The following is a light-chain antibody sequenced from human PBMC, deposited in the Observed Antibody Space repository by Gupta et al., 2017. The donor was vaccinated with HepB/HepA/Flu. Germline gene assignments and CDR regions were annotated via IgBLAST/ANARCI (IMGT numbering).Light chain of an antibody. CDR1: QSILYSSNNKNY. J-gene: IGKJ1*01. CDR3: QQHYGTIPT. CDR2: WAS. V-gene: IGKV4-1*01. Sequence: DIVMTQSPYSLAVSLGEKATINCKSSQSILYSSNNKNYLAWYQQKPGQPPKLRIYWASTRESGVPDRFSGSGSGTDFTLSISSLQAEDVAVYYCQQHYGTIPTFGQGTKVEIK.